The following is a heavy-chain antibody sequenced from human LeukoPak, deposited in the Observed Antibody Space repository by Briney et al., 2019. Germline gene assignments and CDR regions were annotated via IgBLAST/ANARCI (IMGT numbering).Heavy chain of an antibody. CDR2: IYYSGST. CDR3: ARYTVVTPTVSDY. Sequence: PSETLSLTCTVSGGPISSSSYYWGWIRQPPGKGLEWIGSIYYSGSTYYNPSLKSRVTISVGTSKNQFSLKLSSVTAADTAVYYCARYTVVTPTVSDYWGQGTLVTVSS. J-gene: IGHJ4*02. V-gene: IGHV4-39*01. CDR1: GGPISSSSYY. D-gene: IGHD4-23*01.